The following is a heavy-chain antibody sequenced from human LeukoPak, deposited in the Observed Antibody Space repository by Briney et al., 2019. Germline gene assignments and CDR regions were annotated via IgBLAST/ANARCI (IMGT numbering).Heavy chain of an antibody. D-gene: IGHD3-22*01. CDR1: DDSVKSRSYY. Sequence: SETLSLTCTVSDDSVKSRSYYWGWIRQPPGKGLEWIGSIYYSGSIYHNPSLKSRVTISIDTSKNQFSLKLSSVTAADTAVYYCARVRGGYLDYWGQGTLVTVSS. CDR3: ARVRGGYLDY. CDR2: IYYSGSI. J-gene: IGHJ4*02. V-gene: IGHV4-39*07.